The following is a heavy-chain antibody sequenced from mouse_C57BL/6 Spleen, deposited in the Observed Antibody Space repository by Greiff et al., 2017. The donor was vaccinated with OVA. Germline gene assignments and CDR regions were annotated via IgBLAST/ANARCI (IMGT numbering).Heavy chain of an antibody. D-gene: IGHD4-1*01. CDR2: INPNNGGT. V-gene: IGHV1-26*01. J-gene: IGHJ2*01. CDR3: ASPSWEDFDY. Sequence: EVQLQQSGPELVKPGASVKISCKASGYTFTDYYMNWVKQSHGKSLEWIGDINPNNGGTSYNQKFKGKATLTVDKSSRTAYMGIRSLTSEDSAVYYCASPSWEDFDYWGQGTTLTVSS. CDR1: GYTFTDYY.